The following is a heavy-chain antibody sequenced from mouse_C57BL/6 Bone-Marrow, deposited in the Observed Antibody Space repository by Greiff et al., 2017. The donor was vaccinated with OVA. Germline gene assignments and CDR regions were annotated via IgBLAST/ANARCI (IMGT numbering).Heavy chain of an antibody. J-gene: IGHJ3*01. CDR1: GYTFTSYW. V-gene: IGHV1-59*01. D-gene: IGHD1-1*01. CDR2: IDPSDSYT. Sequence: VKLQQPGAELVRPGTSVKLSCKASGYTFTSYWMHWVKQRPGQGLEWIGVIDPSDSYTNYNQKFKGKATLTVDTSSSTAYMQLSSLTSEDSAVYYCAKGIYYYGSSLFAYWGQGTLVTVSA. CDR3: AKGIYYYGSSLFAY.